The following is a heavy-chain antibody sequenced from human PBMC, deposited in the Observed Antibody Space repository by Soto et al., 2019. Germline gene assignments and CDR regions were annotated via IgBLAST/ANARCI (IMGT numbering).Heavy chain of an antibody. CDR3: ASESEWLGERYFQH. V-gene: IGHV4-4*02. CDR2: IYHSGST. J-gene: IGHJ1*01. Sequence: PSETLSLTCAVSGGSISSSNWWSWARQPPGKGLEWIGEIYHSGSTNYNPSLKSRVTISVDKSKNQFSLKLSSVTAADTAVYYCASESEWLGERYFQHRGQGTLVTVSS. CDR1: GGSISSSNW. D-gene: IGHD3-10*01.